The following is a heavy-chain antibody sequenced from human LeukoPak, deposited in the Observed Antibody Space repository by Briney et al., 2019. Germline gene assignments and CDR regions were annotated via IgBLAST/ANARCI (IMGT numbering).Heavy chain of an antibody. D-gene: IGHD3-22*01. CDR3: ARGPRYYYDSSGYGAFDI. CDR2: ISSSSSTI. Sequence: GGSLRLSCAASGFTFSSYSMNWVRQAPGKGLEWVSYISSSSSTIYYADSVKGRFTISRDNAKNSLYLRMNSLRAEDTAVYYCARGPRYYYDSSGYGAFDIWGQGTMVTVSS. CDR1: GFTFSSYS. V-gene: IGHV3-48*01. J-gene: IGHJ3*02.